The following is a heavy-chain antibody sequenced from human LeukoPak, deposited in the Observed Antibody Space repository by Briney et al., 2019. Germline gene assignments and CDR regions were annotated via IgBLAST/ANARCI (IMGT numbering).Heavy chain of an antibody. D-gene: IGHD2-15*01. Sequence: SETLSLTCTVSGGSINSGNYYWSWIRQPAGKGLEWIGRIYSSGTTNYNPSLKSRVTIPVDTSKNHLSLELSSVTAADTAVYYCARDVYSQGYAFDIWGQGTMVTVSS. CDR1: GGSINSGNYY. V-gene: IGHV4-61*02. J-gene: IGHJ3*02. CDR2: IYSSGTT. CDR3: ARDVYSQGYAFDI.